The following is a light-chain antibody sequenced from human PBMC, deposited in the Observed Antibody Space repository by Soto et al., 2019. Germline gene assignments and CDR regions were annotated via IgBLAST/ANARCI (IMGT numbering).Light chain of an antibody. CDR2: WAS. V-gene: IGKV4-1*01. Sequence: DIVMTQSPDSLSVSLGERATINCKSSQTVLYSSNNKNHLAWYQQRPGQPPKLLFSWASTRESGVPDRFSASGSGTDFTLSIGSPQAEDVAVYYCQQYYSTPRTFGQGTKVEIK. CDR1: QTVLYSSNNKNH. J-gene: IGKJ1*01. CDR3: QQYYSTPRT.